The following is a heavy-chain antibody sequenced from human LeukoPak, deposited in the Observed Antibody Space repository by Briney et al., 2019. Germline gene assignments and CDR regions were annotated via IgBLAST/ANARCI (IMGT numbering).Heavy chain of an antibody. CDR3: ARRLNLWNYVGHYFDY. J-gene: IGHJ4*02. CDR1: GESFSGYY. D-gene: IGHD1-7*01. V-gene: IGHV4-34*01. CDR2: INHSGST. Sequence: KPSETLSLTCAVYGESFSGYYWSWIRQPPGKGLEWIGEINHSGSTNYNPSLKSRVTISVDTSKNQFSLKLSSVTAADTAVYYCARRLNLWNYVGHYFDYWGQGTLVTVSS.